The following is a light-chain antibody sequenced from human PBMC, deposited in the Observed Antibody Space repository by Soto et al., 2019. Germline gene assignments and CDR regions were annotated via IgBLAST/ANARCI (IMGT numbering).Light chain of an antibody. CDR2: TAS. CDR1: QDISNS. CDR3: QQYDSAPIT. Sequence: DIQMTQSPSSLSASVGDSVIITCRASQDISNSLAWYQQRPGKPLNLLIYTASPLQSGVPSRFSGSGSGIEFTLTISNLQPEDVATYYCQQYDSAPITFGQGTRLEIK. J-gene: IGKJ5*01. V-gene: IGKV1-27*01.